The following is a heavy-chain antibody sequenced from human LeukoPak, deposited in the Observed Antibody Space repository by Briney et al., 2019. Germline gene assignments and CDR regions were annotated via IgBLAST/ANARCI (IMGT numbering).Heavy chain of an antibody. V-gene: IGHV3-74*01. Sequence: PGGSLRLSCAASGFTFSSYWIHWVRQAPGKGLLWVSRINPNGLSTSHADPVKGRFTISRDNAKNSLYLQMNSLRAEDTAVYYCVTTMVRGVINEWFDPWGQGTLVTVSS. CDR3: VTTMVRGVINEWFDP. CDR1: GFTFSSYW. J-gene: IGHJ5*02. D-gene: IGHD3-10*01. CDR2: INPNGLST.